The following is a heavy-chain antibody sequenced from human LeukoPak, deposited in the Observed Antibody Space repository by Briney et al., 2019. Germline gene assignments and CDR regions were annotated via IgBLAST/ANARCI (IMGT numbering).Heavy chain of an antibody. CDR3: ARAKRPQLWSSYYYYMDV. Sequence: SETLSLTCTVSGGSISSYYWSWIRQPPGKGLEWIGYIYYSGSTNYNPSLKSRVTISVDTSKNQFSLKLSSVTAADTAVYYCARAKRPQLWSSYYYYMDVWGKGTTVTVSS. CDR1: GGSISSYY. J-gene: IGHJ6*03. D-gene: IGHD5-18*01. CDR2: IYYSGST. V-gene: IGHV4-59*01.